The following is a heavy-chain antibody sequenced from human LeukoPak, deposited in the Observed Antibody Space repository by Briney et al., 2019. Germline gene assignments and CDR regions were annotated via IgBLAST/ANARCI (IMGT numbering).Heavy chain of an antibody. CDR1: GGSISSYD. CDR2: IYTSGST. D-gene: IGHD2-2*01. Sequence: PSETLSLTCTVSGGSISSYDWSWIRQPAGKGLEWIGRIYTSGSTNYNPSLKSRVTMSVDTSKIQFSLKLSSVTAEDTAVYYCARMSVGVVPAAIGYYYYYMDVWGKGTTVIVSS. V-gene: IGHV4-4*07. CDR3: ARMSVGVVPAAIGYYYYYMDV. J-gene: IGHJ6*03.